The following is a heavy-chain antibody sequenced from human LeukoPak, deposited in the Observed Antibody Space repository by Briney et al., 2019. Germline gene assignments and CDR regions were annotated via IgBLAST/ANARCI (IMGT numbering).Heavy chain of an antibody. J-gene: IGHJ4*02. CDR3: ARGDIVVVPAALPDY. CDR2: ISAYNGNT. D-gene: IGHD2-2*01. V-gene: IGHV1-18*01. Sequence: ASVKVSCKASGYTFTSYAMNWVRQAPGQGLEWMGWISAYNGNTNYAQKLQGRVTMTTDTSTSTAYMELRSLRSDDTAVYYCARGDIVVVPAALPDYWGQGTLVTVSS. CDR1: GYTFTSYA.